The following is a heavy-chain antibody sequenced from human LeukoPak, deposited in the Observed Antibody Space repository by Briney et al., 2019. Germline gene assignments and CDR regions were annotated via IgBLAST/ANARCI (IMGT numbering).Heavy chain of an antibody. CDR1: GGSISSGGYY. CDR3: ARDLSGYYATGAFDI. V-gene: IGHV4-31*03. Sequence: SETLSLTCTVSGGSISSGGYYWSWIGQHPGKGLEWIGYIYYSGSTYYNPSLKSRVTISVDTSKNQFSLKLSSVTAADTAVYYCARDLSGYYATGAFDIWGQGTMVTVSS. CDR2: IYYSGST. D-gene: IGHD3-22*01. J-gene: IGHJ3*02.